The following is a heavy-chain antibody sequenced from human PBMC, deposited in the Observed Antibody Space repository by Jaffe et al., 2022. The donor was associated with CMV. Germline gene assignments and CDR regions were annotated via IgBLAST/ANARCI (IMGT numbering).Heavy chain of an antibody. V-gene: IGHV3-23*01. CDR2: ISGSGGST. D-gene: IGHD3-3*01. CDR1: GFTFSSYA. Sequence: EVQLLESGGGLVQPGGSLRLSCAASGFTFSSYAMSWVRQAPGKGLEWVSAISGSGGSTYYADSVKGRFTISRDNSKNTLYLQMNSLRAEDTAVYYCAKAMDLGDERYYDFWSGSLYYYYYGMDVWGQGTTVTVSS. CDR3: AKAMDLGDERYYDFWSGSLYYYYYGMDV. J-gene: IGHJ6*02.